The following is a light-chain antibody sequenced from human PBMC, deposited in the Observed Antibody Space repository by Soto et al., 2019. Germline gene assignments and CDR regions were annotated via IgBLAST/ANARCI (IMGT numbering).Light chain of an antibody. CDR1: QSVNSNY. Sequence: PGERATLSCRASQSVNSNYFAWYQQKPGQAPRLLIYAASSRATGIPDRFSGSGSGTDFTLTINTLEPEDFAVYYCQQYGNSPQTFGQGTKVEIK. CDR2: AAS. J-gene: IGKJ1*01. CDR3: QQYGNSPQT. V-gene: IGKV3-20*01.